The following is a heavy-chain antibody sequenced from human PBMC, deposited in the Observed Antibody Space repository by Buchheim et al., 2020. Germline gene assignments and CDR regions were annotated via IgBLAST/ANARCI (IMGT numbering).Heavy chain of an antibody. Sequence: EVQLLESGGGLVQPGGSLRLSCAASGFTFSISAMSWVRQAPGKGLEWVSTISGSGGSTYYADSVKGRFTISRDNSKNTLYLQMNSLRGEETAVYYGAKGRNSSGWRSQESWGQGTL. V-gene: IGHV3-23*01. D-gene: IGHD6-19*01. CDR3: AKGRNSSGWRSQES. J-gene: IGHJ5*02. CDR2: ISGSGGST. CDR1: GFTFSISA.